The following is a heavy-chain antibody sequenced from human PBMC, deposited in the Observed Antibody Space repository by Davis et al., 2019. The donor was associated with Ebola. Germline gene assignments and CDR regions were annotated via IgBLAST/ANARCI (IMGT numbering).Heavy chain of an antibody. V-gene: IGHV4-34*01. Sequence: MPSETLSLTCAVYGGSFSGYYWSWIRQPPGKGLEWIGEINHSGSTNYNPSLKSRVTISVDKSKNQFSLKLSSVTAADTAVYYCARRGSGWYSYFDYWGQGTLVTVSS. J-gene: IGHJ4*02. D-gene: IGHD6-19*01. CDR3: ARRGSGWYSYFDY. CDR2: INHSGST. CDR1: GGSFSGYY.